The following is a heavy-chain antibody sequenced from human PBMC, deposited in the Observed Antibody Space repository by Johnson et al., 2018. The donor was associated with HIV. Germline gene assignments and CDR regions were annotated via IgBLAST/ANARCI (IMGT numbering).Heavy chain of an antibody. J-gene: IGHJ3*02. V-gene: IGHV3-30*02. CDR1: GFTFSSYG. CDR3: AKARGELLGFDAFDI. Sequence: QVQLVESGGGLVQPGGSLRLSCAASGFTFSSYGMHWVRQAPGKGLECVAFIRYDGSNKYYADSVKGRFTISRDNSKNTLYLQMNSLRAEDTAVYYCAKARGELLGFDAFDIWGQGTMVTVSS. D-gene: IGHD1-26*01. CDR2: IRYDGSNK.